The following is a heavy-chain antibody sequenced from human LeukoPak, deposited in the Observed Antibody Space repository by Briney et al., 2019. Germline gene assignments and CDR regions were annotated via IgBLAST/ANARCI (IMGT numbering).Heavy chain of an antibody. CDR2: ISAYNGNT. Sequence: ASVKVSCKASGYTFTSHFMHWVRQAPGQGLEWMGWISAYNGNTNYAQKLQGRVTMTTDTSTSTAYMELRSLRSDDTAVYYCARDWRGYSSSSLSRDAFDIWGQGTMVTVSS. V-gene: IGHV1-18*04. D-gene: IGHD6-13*01. J-gene: IGHJ3*02. CDR3: ARDWRGYSSSSLSRDAFDI. CDR1: GYTFTSHF.